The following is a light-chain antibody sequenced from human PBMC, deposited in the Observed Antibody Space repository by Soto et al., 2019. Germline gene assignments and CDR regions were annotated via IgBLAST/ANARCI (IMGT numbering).Light chain of an antibody. CDR1: GSDVGGYDH. CDR3: CSYTSSGTYV. J-gene: IGLJ1*01. Sequence: QSVLTQPASVSGSPGQSITISCTGTGSDVGGYDHVSWYQQYPGKAPKLVIYDVTNRPSGVSNRFSGSKSGNTAALIIFGLQAEDEADYYCCSYTSSGTYVFGTGTKVTVL. V-gene: IGLV2-14*03. CDR2: DVT.